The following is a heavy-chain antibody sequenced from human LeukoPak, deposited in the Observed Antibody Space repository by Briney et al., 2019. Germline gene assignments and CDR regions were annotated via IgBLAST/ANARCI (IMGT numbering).Heavy chain of an antibody. CDR3: ARVLGYDSSGYLDY. CDR1: GGSISSDEYY. V-gene: IGHV4-30-2*01. D-gene: IGHD3-22*01. CDR2: IYHTGSA. Sequence: SETLSLTCTVSGGSISSDEYYWTWIRQPPGEGLEWIGYIYHTGSAYYNPSLKSRVTISVDKSKSQFSLKLTSVIAADTAVYYCARVLGYDSSGYLDYWGQGTLVTVSS. J-gene: IGHJ4*02.